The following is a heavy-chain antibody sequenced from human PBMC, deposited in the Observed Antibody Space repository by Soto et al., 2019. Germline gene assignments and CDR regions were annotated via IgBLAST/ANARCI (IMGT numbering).Heavy chain of an antibody. Sequence: PGGPLRLSYAASGFTFSSYGMHWVRQAPGKGLERVAVIWYDVSNKYYADSVKDRFTISRYNSKNTLYLQMNSLSAEDTAVYFFARDKGRWGVLYYYHGMDVWGQGTTVTVSS. CDR1: GFTFSSYG. V-gene: IGHV3-33*01. CDR2: IWYDVSNK. J-gene: IGHJ6*02. D-gene: IGHD3-16*01. CDR3: ARDKGRWGVLYYYHGMDV.